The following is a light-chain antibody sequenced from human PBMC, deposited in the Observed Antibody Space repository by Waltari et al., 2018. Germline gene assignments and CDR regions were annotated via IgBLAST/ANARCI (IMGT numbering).Light chain of an antibody. CDR2: NVS. J-gene: IGKJ4*01. V-gene: IGKV2-30*01. CDR1: ESLGYSDGNTY. CDR3: MQGTHWPLT. Sequence: DVVMTQSPLSLPVTLGQPASLSCRSSESLGYSDGNTYLNWFQQRPGQSPRRLIYNVSNRDSGVPDRFSGSGSGTDFTLKISRVEAEDVGVYYCMQGTHWPLTFGGGTKVEIK.